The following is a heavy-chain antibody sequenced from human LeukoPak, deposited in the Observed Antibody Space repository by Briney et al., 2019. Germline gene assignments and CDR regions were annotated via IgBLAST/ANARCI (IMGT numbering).Heavy chain of an antibody. J-gene: IGHJ4*02. D-gene: IGHD3-10*01. CDR3: AKDFFYYGSGSQDYFDY. Sequence: GGSLRLSCAASGFTFSSYGMHWVRQAPGQGLEWVAVISYDGSNKYYADSVKGRFTISRDNSKNTLYLQMNSLRAEDTAVYYCAKDFFYYGSGSQDYFDYWGQGTLVTVSS. V-gene: IGHV3-30*18. CDR2: ISYDGSNK. CDR1: GFTFSSYG.